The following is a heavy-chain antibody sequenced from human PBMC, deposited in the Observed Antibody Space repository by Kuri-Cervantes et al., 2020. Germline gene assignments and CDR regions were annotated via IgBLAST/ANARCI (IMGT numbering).Heavy chain of an antibody. CDR3: ARGRGFGY. J-gene: IGHJ4*02. Sequence: SETLSLTCAVYGESFRGYYWSWIRQTPGRGLEWIGYIYYSGSTNYNPSLKSRVTISVDTSKNQFSLKLSSVTAADTAVYYCARGRGFGYWGQGTLVTVSS. CDR2: IYYSGST. V-gene: IGHV4-59*12. CDR1: GESFRGYY.